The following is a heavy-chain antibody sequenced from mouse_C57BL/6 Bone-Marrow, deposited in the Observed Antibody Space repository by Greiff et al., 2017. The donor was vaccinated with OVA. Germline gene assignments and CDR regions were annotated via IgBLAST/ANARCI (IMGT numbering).Heavy chain of an antibody. V-gene: IGHV1-18*01. J-gene: IGHJ2*01. CDR2: INPNNGGT. CDR3: ARGRGTPVYYFDY. Sequence: EVKLLESGPELVKPGASVKIPCKASGYTFTDYNMDWVKQSHGKSLEWIGDINPNNGGTIYNQKFKGKATLTVDKSSSTAYMELRSLTSEDTAVYYCARGRGTPVYYFDYWGQGTTLTVSS. CDR1: GYTFTDYN. D-gene: IGHD3-3*01.